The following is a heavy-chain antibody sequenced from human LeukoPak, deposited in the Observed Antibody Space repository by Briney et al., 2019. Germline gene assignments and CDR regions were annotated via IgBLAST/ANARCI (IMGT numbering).Heavy chain of an antibody. V-gene: IGHV4-34*01. CDR1: GGSFSGYY. D-gene: IGHD2-2*02. CDR3: ARGGLLLYRHPVYNWFDP. CDR2: INHSGST. Sequence: PSETLSLTCAVYGGSFSGYYWSWIRQPPGKGLEWIGEINHSGSTNYNPSLKSRVTISVDTSKNQFSLELSSVTAADTAVYYCARGGLLLYRHPVYNWFDPWGQGTLVTVSS. J-gene: IGHJ5*02.